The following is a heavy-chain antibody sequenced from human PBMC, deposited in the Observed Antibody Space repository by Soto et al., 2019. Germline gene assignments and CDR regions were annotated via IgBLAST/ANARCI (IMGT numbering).Heavy chain of an antibody. D-gene: IGHD3-10*01. CDR2: IIPIPGIA. Sequence: SVKVSCQASGGTFSSYTISWVRQAPGQGLEWMGRIIPIPGIANYAQKFQGRVTITADKSTSTAYMELSSLRSEDTAVYYCARAFYGSGTPTFDYWGQGTLVTVSS. CDR1: GGTFSSYT. J-gene: IGHJ4*02. V-gene: IGHV1-69*02. CDR3: ARAFYGSGTPTFDY.